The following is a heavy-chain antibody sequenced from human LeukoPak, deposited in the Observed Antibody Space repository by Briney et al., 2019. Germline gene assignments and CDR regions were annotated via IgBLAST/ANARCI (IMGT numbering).Heavy chain of an antibody. CDR1: GFTVSSNY. V-gene: IGHV3-23*01. CDR2: ISGSGDST. Sequence: GGSLRLSCAASGFTVSSNYMSWVRQAPGKGLEWVSSISGSGDSTYYADSVKGRFTISRDNSKNTLYLQMNSLRAEDTAVYYCAGATASRFDYWGQGTLVTVSS. CDR3: AGATASRFDY. D-gene: IGHD1-26*01. J-gene: IGHJ4*02.